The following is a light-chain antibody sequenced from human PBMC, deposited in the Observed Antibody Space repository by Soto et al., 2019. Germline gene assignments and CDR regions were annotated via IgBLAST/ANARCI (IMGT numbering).Light chain of an antibody. CDR2: DVS. Sequence: DIEMTQSPSSLSASVGDSVTITCRASQSFTDYLNWYQQKPGRAPKLLIYDVSSLQSGVPSRFSGSGSWTDFTLTIGSLQPEDFATYFCQQSYSTPFTFGGGTKVEIK. V-gene: IGKV1-39*01. CDR1: QSFTDY. CDR3: QQSYSTPFT. J-gene: IGKJ4*01.